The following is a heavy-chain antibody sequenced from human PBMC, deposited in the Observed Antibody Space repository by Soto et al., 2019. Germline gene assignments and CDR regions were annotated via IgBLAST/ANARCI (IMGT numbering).Heavy chain of an antibody. V-gene: IGHV3-30-3*01. CDR1: GFTFSSYA. Sequence: GGSLRLSCAASGFTFSSYAMHWVRQAPGKGLEWVAVISYDGSNKYYADSVKGRFTISRDNSKNTLYLQMNSLRAEDTAVYYCAKDKDSSGWYSAYFDYWGQGTLVTVSS. D-gene: IGHD6-19*01. CDR3: AKDKDSSGWYSAYFDY. CDR2: ISYDGSNK. J-gene: IGHJ4*02.